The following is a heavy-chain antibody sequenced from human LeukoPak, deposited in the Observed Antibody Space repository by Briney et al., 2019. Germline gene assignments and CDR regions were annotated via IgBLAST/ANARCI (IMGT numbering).Heavy chain of an antibody. D-gene: IGHD4-17*01. Sequence: PGGCLRLSCSASGLTFVKTGISSVRPDPGKGLECVSCISGSGGSTYYADSVKGRFTISRANSKNTLYLKINSLRAEDTSVYYCAKNPSLGLRIINSNYFQHWGQGTLVTVSS. CDR1: GLTFVKTG. J-gene: IGHJ1*01. V-gene: IGHV3-23*01. CDR2: ISGSGGST. CDR3: AKNPSLGLRIINSNYFQH.